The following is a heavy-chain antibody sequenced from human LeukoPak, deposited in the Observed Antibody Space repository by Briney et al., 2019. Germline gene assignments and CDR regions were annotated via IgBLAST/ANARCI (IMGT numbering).Heavy chain of an antibody. Sequence: PGGSLRLSCAASGFTFSSYSMNWVRQAPGKGLEWVSSISSSSSYIYYADSVKGRFTISRDNAKNSLYLQMNSLRAEDTAVYYSARDHILSYTIFGASWDYYYGMDVWGQGTTVTVSS. D-gene: IGHD3-3*01. CDR3: ARDHILSYTIFGASWDYYYGMDV. J-gene: IGHJ6*02. CDR1: GFTFSSYS. V-gene: IGHV3-21*01. CDR2: ISSSSSYI.